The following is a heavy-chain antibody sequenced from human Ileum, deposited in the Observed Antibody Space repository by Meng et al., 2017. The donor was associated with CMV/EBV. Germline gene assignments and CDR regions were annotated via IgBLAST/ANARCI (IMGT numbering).Heavy chain of an antibody. CDR3: ARTYSSSSGITFDY. CDR1: GGSLTSYY. CDR2: ISTSGST. V-gene: IGHV4-4*07. D-gene: IGHD6-6*01. Sequence: HLKESGPRLLQPSETLSLTCTVTGGSLTSYYWSWIRQPAGKGLEWIGRISTSGSTNYNPSLKSRVTMSVDASKNQFSLKLTSVTAADTAVYFCARTYSSSSGITFDYWGQGTLVTVSS. J-gene: IGHJ4*02.